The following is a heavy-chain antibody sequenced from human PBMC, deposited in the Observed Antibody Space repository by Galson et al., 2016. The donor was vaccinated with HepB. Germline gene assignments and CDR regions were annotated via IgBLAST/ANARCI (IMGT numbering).Heavy chain of an antibody. D-gene: IGHD3-22*01. J-gene: IGHJ6*02. CDR3: ARGVGGYLGYGMDV. CDR2: INGDGSTT. V-gene: IGHV3-74*01. CDR1: GITFSSKW. Sequence: SLRLSCAASGITFSSKWMHWVRQAPGKGLVWVSRINGDGSTTNYVDSVKGRFTISRDNAKNMLYLQMNGLRAEDTAVYYCARGVGGYLGYGMDVWGQGVTVTVSS.